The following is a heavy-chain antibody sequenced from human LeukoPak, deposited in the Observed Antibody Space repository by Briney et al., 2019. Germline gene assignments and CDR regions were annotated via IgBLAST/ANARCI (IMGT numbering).Heavy chain of an antibody. D-gene: IGHD6-19*01. CDR1: GFTVSSNY. J-gene: IGHJ4*02. V-gene: IGHV3-66*01. Sequence: GGSLRLSCAASGFTVSSNYMSWVRQAPGKGLEWVSVIYSGGSTYYADSVKGRFTISRDNSKNTLYLQMNSLRAEDTAVYYCAKASSGWSFDYWGQGTLVTVSS. CDR2: IYSGGST. CDR3: AKASSGWSFDY.